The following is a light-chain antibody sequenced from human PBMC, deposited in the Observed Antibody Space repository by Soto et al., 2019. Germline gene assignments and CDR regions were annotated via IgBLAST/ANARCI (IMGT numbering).Light chain of an antibody. J-gene: IGKJ2*01. Sequence: DIQMTQSPSSLSASVGDRVTITCRASQSIANYLNWYQQKPGKAPKLLIYAASSWQSGVPSRFSGSGSGTDFTLTISSLQPEDFATYYCQQSYSTPHTFGQGTKLEIK. CDR3: QQSYSTPHT. V-gene: IGKV1-39*01. CDR1: QSIANY. CDR2: AAS.